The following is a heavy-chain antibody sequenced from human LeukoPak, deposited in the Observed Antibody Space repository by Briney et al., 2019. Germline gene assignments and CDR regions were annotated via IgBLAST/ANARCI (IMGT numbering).Heavy chain of an antibody. CDR3: ARAASVRGWYVAY. D-gene: IGHD6-19*01. V-gene: IGHV4-34*01. J-gene: IGHJ4*02. Sequence: SETLSLTCAVYGGSFSGYYWSWIRQPPGNGLEWIEEINHSGSTNYNPSLKSRVTISVDTSKNQFSLKLSSVTAADTAVYYCARAASVRGWYVAYWGQGTLVTVSS. CDR1: GGSFSGYY. CDR2: INHSGST.